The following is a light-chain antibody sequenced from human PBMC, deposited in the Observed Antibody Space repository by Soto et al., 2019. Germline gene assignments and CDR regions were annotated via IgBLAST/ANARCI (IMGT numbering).Light chain of an antibody. CDR1: QSVSSY. CDR2: DAS. J-gene: IGKJ5*01. CDR3: QQRSN. V-gene: IGKV3-11*01. Sequence: EIVLTQSPATLSLSPGERATLSCRASQSVSSYLAWYQQKPGQAPRLLIYDASNRATGIPARFSGSGSGTDFTLTIRSLEPEDFVVYYCQQRSNFGQGTRLEIK.